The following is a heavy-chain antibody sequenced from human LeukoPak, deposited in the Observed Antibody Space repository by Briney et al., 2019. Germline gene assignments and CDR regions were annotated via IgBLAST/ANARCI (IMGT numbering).Heavy chain of an antibody. V-gene: IGHV1-24*01. Sequence: ASVKVSCKVSGYTLTELSMHWVRQAPGKGLEWMGGFDPEDDETIYAQKFQGRVTMTEDTSTDTAYMELSSLRSDDTAVYYCARSDLYYYYYGMDVWGQGTTVTVSS. CDR2: FDPEDDET. CDR1: GYTLTELS. CDR3: ARSDLYYYYYGMDV. J-gene: IGHJ6*02.